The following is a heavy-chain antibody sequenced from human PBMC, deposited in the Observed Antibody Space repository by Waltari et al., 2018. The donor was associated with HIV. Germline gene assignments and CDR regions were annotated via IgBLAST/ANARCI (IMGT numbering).Heavy chain of an antibody. CDR1: GYDFSAYG. D-gene: IGHD2-8*02. Sequence: VQLVQSGAEVKKPGASVTISCKASGYDFSAYGIHWVRQAPGQRFQWMAWVNPDSDKTKYSQIMQSRVTVTRDVSANTSYIVLSSLRSGETAIYYCVRGPACSGGVCYTFFDFWGQGTLVTVSS. CDR3: VRGPACSGGVCYTFFDF. J-gene: IGHJ4*02. CDR2: VNPDSDKT. V-gene: IGHV1-3*01.